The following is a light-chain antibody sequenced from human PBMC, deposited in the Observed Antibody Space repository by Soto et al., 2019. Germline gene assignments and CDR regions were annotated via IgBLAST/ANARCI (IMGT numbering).Light chain of an antibody. J-gene: IGKJ1*01. CDR2: DAS. V-gene: IGKV1-5*01. Sequence: DIQMTQCPYTLSASVGDRVTITCRASQSISSWLAWYQQKPGKAPKLLIYDASSLESGVPSRFSGSGSGTEFTLTISSLQPDDFATYYCQQYNSWWTFGQGTKVDIK. CDR1: QSISSW. CDR3: QQYNSWWT.